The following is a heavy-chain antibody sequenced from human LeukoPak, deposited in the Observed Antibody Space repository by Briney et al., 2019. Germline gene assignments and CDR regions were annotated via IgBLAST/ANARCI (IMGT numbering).Heavy chain of an antibody. J-gene: IGHJ4*02. V-gene: IGHV1-46*01. CDR3: ARDHYYGSGSSYGGPDY. D-gene: IGHD3-10*01. CDR1: GYTFTNYY. Sequence: ASVKVSCKAFGYTFTNYYMHWVRQAPGQGLEWMGILNPSGGTTTFAQKFQGRVTMTRDTSTSTLYMELSSLRSEDTAVYYCARDHYYGSGSSYGGPDYWGQGTLVTVSS. CDR2: LNPSGGTT.